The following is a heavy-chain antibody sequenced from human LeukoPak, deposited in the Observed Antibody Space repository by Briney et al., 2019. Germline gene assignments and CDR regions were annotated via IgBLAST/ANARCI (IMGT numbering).Heavy chain of an antibody. CDR1: GFTFSSYA. J-gene: IGHJ1*01. CDR3: AKKVVVGATSPYSDFQD. CDR2: ISGSGVTT. V-gene: IGHV3-23*01. Sequence: SGGSLRLSCVASGFTFSSYAMSWVRQAPGEGLEWVSAISGSGVTTHYAGSVKGRFSISRDNSKNTLYLQMNSLRAEDTALYYCAKKVVVGATSPYSDFQDWGQGTLVTVSS. D-gene: IGHD1-26*01.